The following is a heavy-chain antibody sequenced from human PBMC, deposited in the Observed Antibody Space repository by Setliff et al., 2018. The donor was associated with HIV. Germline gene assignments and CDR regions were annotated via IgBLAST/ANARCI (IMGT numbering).Heavy chain of an antibody. Sequence: LSLTCTVPGGSINRSNYYWGWIRQPPGKGLEWIGYIYNSASTSYNPSLKSRVTISVDTSKNQFSLKLRSVTAADTAVYYCEVAGQWGQGTLVTVSS. J-gene: IGHJ4*02. CDR2: IYNSAST. V-gene: IGHV4-61*05. CDR1: GGSINRSNYY. D-gene: IGHD6-19*01. CDR3: EVAGQ.